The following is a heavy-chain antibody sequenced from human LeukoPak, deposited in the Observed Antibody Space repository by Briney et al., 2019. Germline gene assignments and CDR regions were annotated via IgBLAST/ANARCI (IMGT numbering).Heavy chain of an antibody. D-gene: IGHD3-3*01. CDR2: INTNTGNP. Sequence: ASVTVSCKASGYTFTSYAMNWVRQAPGQGLEWMGWINTNTGNPTYAQGFTGRFVFSLDTSVSTAYLQISSLKAEDTAVYYCARGGSYDFWSGYYPPVWGQGTTVTVSS. CDR3: ARGGSYDFWSGYYPPV. CDR1: GYTFTSYA. V-gene: IGHV7-4-1*02. J-gene: IGHJ6*02.